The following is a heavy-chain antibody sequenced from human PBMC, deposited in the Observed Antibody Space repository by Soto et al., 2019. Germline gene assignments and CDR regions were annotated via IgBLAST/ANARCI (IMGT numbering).Heavy chain of an antibody. J-gene: IGHJ4*02. CDR3: ARVFGSGDCSGGSCYSEDY. CDR1: GGSISSYY. Sequence: SETLSLTCTVSGGSISSYYWSWIRQPAGKGLEWIGRIYTSGSTNYNPPLKSRVTISVDTSKNQFSLKLSSVTAADTAVYYCARVFGSGDCSGGSCYSEDYWGQGTLVTVSS. CDR2: IYTSGST. V-gene: IGHV4-4*07. D-gene: IGHD2-15*01.